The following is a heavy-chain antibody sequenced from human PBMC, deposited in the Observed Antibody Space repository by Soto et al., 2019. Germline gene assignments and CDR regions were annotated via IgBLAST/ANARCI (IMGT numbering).Heavy chain of an antibody. Sequence: RRLSCAASGFKFRSYEMKWLRQAPGKGLEWISYISSSGNTIYYADSVKGRFTISRDNAKNSLYLQMNSLRAEDTAVYYCARGVYDSNGYSYPWGQGTLVTVSS. D-gene: IGHD3-22*01. J-gene: IGHJ5*02. CDR3: ARGVYDSNGYSYP. CDR2: ISSSGNTI. V-gene: IGHV3-48*03. CDR1: GFKFRSYE.